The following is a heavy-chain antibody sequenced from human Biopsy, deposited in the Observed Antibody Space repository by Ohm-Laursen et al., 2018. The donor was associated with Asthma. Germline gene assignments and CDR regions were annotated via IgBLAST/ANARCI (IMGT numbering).Heavy chain of an antibody. D-gene: IGHD2-2*01. CDR2: INHDGSEE. CDR1: AFTFSNYW. Sequence: SLRLSCAASAFTFSNYWMTWVRQAPGKGLQWVATINHDGSEESYVDSVKGRFTISRDNAKNSMYLQMNSLRVDDTAFYYCARAAWDIVVVPAAMPGAYFDHWGQGALVTVSS. J-gene: IGHJ4*02. V-gene: IGHV3-7*05. CDR3: ARAAWDIVVVPAAMPGAYFDH.